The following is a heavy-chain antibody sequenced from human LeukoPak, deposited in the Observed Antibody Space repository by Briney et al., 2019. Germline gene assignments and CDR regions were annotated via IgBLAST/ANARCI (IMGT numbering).Heavy chain of an antibody. D-gene: IGHD2/OR15-2a*01. CDR1: GFTFSSYS. CDR2: ITGSGNYK. CDR3: AKAMAAGLLYYFDY. J-gene: IGHJ4*02. Sequence: PGGSLRLSCAASGFTFSSYSMNWVRQAPGKGLEWVSSITGSGNYKYYADSVKGRFTISRDNSKNTLYLQMNSLRAEDTAVYYCAKAMAAGLLYYFDYWGQGTLVTVSS. V-gene: IGHV3-21*04.